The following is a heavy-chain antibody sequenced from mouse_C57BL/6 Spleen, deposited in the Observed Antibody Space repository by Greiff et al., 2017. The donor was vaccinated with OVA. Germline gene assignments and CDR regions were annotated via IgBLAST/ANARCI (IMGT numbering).Heavy chain of an antibody. CDR1: GYAFSSSW. J-gene: IGHJ4*01. V-gene: IGHV1-82*01. D-gene: IGHD1-1*01. Sequence: QVQLQQSGPELVKPGASVKISCKASGYAFSSSWMNWVKQRPGKGLEWIGRIYPGDGDTNYNGKFKGKATLTADKSSSTAYMQLSSLTSEDSPVYFCAITTVVANAMDYWGQGTSVTVSS. CDR2: IYPGDGDT. CDR3: AITTVVANAMDY.